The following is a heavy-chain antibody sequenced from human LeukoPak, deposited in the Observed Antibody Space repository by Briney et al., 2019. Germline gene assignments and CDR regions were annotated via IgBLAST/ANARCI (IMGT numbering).Heavy chain of an antibody. CDR2: INPSGGST. CDR1: GYTFTSYY. V-gene: IGHV1-46*01. Sequence: GASVKVSCKASGYTFTSYYMHWVRQAPGQGLEWMGIINPSGGSTSYAQKFQGRVTMTRDTSTSTVYMELSSLRSEDTAVYYCAREGKDDDYGDYGRGGIDRAFDIWGQGTMVTVSS. CDR3: AREGKDDDYGDYGRGGIDRAFDI. J-gene: IGHJ3*02. D-gene: IGHD4-17*01.